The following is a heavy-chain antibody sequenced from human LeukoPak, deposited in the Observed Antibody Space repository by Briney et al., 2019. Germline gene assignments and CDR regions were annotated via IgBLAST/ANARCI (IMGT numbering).Heavy chain of an antibody. D-gene: IGHD6-13*01. CDR1: GFTFSSYA. CDR3: AKAYSSSWYGQYYFDY. Sequence: GGSLRLSCAASGFTFSSYAMSWVRQAPGKGPEWVSAISGSGGSTYYADSVKGRFTISRDNSKNTLYLQMNSLRAEDTAVYYCAKAYSSSWYGQYYFDYWGQGTLVTVSS. V-gene: IGHV3-23*01. J-gene: IGHJ4*02. CDR2: ISGSGGST.